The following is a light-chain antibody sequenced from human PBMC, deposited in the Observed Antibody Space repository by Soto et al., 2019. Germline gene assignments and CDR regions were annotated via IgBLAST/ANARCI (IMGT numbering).Light chain of an antibody. CDR2: GNN. CDR3: QSYDSTLSARYV. Sequence: QSVLTQPPSVSGAPGQRVTISCTGSSSNIGANYDVHWYQHRPGTATKLLIFGNNNRPSGVPDRFSGAKSGTSASLAITGLQPGDEGDYCRQSYDSTLSARYVFGTGTKVTVL. J-gene: IGLJ1*01. CDR1: SSNIGANYD. V-gene: IGLV1-40*01.